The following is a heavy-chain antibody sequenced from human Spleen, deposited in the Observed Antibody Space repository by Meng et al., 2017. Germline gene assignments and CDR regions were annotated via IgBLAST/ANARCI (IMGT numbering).Heavy chain of an antibody. CDR1: GLSFTDAW. CDR3: VRGNWGVAGDY. CDR2: IKRNSDGGTI. Sequence: GESLKISCVASGLSFTDAWMSWVRQAPGKGLEWVGRIKRNSDGGTIDYAAPVKGRFTISRDDSKNTLYLQMDSLITEDTAVYYCVRGNWGVAGDYWGQGALVTVSS. D-gene: IGHD7-27*01. J-gene: IGHJ4*02. V-gene: IGHV3-15*01.